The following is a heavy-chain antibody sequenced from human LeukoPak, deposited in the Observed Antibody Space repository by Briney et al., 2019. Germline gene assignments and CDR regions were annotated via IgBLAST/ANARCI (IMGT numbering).Heavy chain of an antibody. CDR1: GFTFDDYA. D-gene: IGHD3-22*01. J-gene: IGHJ4*02. CDR2: ISWNSGSI. CDR3: VKHYYDSSGYYTMFGFFYY. V-gene: IGHV3-9*01. Sequence: PGRSLRLSCAASGFTFDDYAMHWVRQAPGKGLEWVSGISWNSGSIGYADSVKGRFTISRDNAKNSLYLQMNSLRVEDTALYYSVKHYYDSSGYYTMFGFFYYWGQGTLVTVSS.